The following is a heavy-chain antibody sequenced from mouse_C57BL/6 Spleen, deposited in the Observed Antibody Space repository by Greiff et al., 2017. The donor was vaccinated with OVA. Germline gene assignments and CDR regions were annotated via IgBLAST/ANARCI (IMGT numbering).Heavy chain of an antibody. V-gene: IGHV8-12*01. CDR2: IYWDDDK. CDR3: ARKDYGSSYDWYFDV. D-gene: IGHD1-1*01. Sequence: VKLMESGPGILQSSQTLSLPCSFSGFSLSTSGMGVSWIRQPSGKGLEWLAHIYWDDDKRYNPSLKSRLTISKDTSRNQVFLKITSVDTADTATYYCARKDYGSSYDWYFDVWGTGTTVTVSS. J-gene: IGHJ1*03. CDR1: GFSLSTSGMG.